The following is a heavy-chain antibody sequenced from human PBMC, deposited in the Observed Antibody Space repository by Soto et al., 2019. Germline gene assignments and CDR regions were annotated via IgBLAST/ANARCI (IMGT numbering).Heavy chain of an antibody. Sequence: SETLSLTCAVSGGSISSGGYSWSWIRQPPGKGLEWIGYIYHSGSTYYNPSLKSRVTISVDRSKNQFSLKLSSVTAADTAVYYCARVPDRWGQGTLVTVYS. D-gene: IGHD2-2*01. CDR1: GGSISSGGYS. V-gene: IGHV4-30-2*01. CDR3: ARVPDR. CDR2: IYHSGST. J-gene: IGHJ5*02.